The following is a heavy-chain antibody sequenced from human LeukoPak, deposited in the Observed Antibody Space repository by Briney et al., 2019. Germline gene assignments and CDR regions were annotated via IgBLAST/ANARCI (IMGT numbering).Heavy chain of an antibody. Sequence: ASVKVSCKASGGTFSSYAISWVRQATGQGLEWMGWMNPNSGNTGYAQKFQGRVTMTRNTSISTAYMELSSLRSEDTAVYYCARGFTMVRGVIAFDYWGQGTLVTVSS. D-gene: IGHD3-10*01. CDR3: ARGFTMVRGVIAFDY. CDR1: GGTFSSYA. V-gene: IGHV1-8*02. J-gene: IGHJ4*02. CDR2: MNPNSGNT.